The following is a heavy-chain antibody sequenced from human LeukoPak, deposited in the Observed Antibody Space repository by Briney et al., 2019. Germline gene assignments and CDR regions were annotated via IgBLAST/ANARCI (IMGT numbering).Heavy chain of an antibody. CDR1: GYTFTAYH. V-gene: IGHV1-18*04. J-gene: IGHJ4*01. Sequence: GASVRVSCKTSGYTFTAYHIHWMRLAPGQGLEWMGWISAYNGDTKYAEKFQDRLTVTTDASTNTTYMELGSLRSDDTAVFYCARGRLPYGYFDSWGQGTLVTVSS. CDR3: ARGRLPYGYFDS. CDR2: ISAYNGDT. D-gene: IGHD2-2*03.